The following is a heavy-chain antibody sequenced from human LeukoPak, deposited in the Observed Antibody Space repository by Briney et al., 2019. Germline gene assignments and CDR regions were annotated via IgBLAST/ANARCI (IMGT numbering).Heavy chain of an antibody. CDR2: IYTSGST. CDR1: GGSISSGSYY. J-gene: IGHJ3*02. Sequence: SQTLSLTCTVSGGSISSGSYYWSWIRQPAGKGLEWIGRIYTSGSTNYNPSLKSRVTISVDTSKNQFSLKLSSVTAADTAVYYCARESGLDYDSSGYYYHSGAFDIWGQGTMVTVSS. D-gene: IGHD3-22*01. CDR3: ARESGLDYDSSGYYYHSGAFDI. V-gene: IGHV4-61*02.